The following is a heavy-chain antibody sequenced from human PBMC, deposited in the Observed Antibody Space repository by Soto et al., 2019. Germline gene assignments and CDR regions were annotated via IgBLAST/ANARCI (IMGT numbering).Heavy chain of an antibody. V-gene: IGHV4-30-2*01. CDR1: GGSISSGGYS. Sequence: SETLSLTCAVSGGSISSGGYSWRWIRQPPGKGQEWIGYIYHSGSTYYNPSLKSRVTISVDRSKNQFSLKLSSVTAADSVVYYCARAKQQLVPKYFDYWGQGTLVTVSS. D-gene: IGHD6-13*01. CDR3: ARAKQQLVPKYFDY. CDR2: IYHSGST. J-gene: IGHJ4*02.